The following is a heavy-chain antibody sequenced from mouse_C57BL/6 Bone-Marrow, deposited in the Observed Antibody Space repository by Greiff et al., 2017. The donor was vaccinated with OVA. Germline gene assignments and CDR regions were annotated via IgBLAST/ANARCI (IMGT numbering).Heavy chain of an antibody. CDR2: IYPGDGDT. D-gene: IGHD2-10*01. V-gene: IGHV1-82*01. CDR3: ARSYYGNSAWFAY. J-gene: IGHJ3*01. Sequence: QVQLQQSGPELVKPGASVKISCKASGYAFSSSWMNWVKLRPGKGLEWIGRIYPGDGDTNYNGKFKGKATLTADKSSSTAYMQLSSLTSEDSAVYFCARSYYGNSAWFAYWGQGTLVTVSA. CDR1: GYAFSSSW.